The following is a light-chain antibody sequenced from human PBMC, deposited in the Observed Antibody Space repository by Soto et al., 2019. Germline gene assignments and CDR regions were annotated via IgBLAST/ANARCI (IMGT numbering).Light chain of an antibody. CDR1: QGFISS. V-gene: IGKV3-11*01. CDR2: DAS. J-gene: IGKJ4*01. CDR3: QQRSSWPLT. Sequence: EIVLTQSPATLSLSPGERATLSSRASQGFISSLAWYQQKPGQAPRLLIYDASNRATGIPARFSGSGSGTDFTLTITSLEPEDFAIYYCQQRSSWPLTFGGGTKVEIK.